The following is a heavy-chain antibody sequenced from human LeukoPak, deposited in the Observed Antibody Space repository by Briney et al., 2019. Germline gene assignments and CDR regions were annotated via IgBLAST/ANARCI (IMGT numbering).Heavy chain of an antibody. V-gene: IGHV3-74*01. Sequence: GGSLRLSCAASKFSFSSYWMHWVRQAPGKGLVWVSRINSDGSRTNYADSVKGRFTTSRDNAKNTLYLQMSSLRAEDTAVYYCARVLTGSWDWFDPWGQGTLVTVSS. D-gene: IGHD2-8*02. CDR3: ARVLTGSWDWFDP. J-gene: IGHJ5*02. CDR1: KFSFSSYW. CDR2: INSDGSRT.